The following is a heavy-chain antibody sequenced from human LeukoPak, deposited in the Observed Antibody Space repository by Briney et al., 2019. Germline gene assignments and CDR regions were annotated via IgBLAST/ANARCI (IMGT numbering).Heavy chain of an antibody. CDR1: GFTFRTYT. D-gene: IGHD2-15*01. Sequence: GGSLRLSCAASGFTFRTYTMNWVRQAPGKRLEWVSSISSDSRYIYYADSVKGRFTISRDNAQNSLYLQMNSLRVEDTAVYYCARDFRCEGDYWGQGTLVTVSS. J-gene: IGHJ4*02. CDR2: ISSDSRYI. V-gene: IGHV3-21*01. CDR3: ARDFRCEGDY.